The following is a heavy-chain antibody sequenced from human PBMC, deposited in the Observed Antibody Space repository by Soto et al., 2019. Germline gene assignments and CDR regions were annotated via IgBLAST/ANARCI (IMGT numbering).Heavy chain of an antibody. CDR3: ARERQAYSDNGYYAFDI. J-gene: IGHJ3*02. Sequence: QVQLVESGGGVVQPGRSLRLACAASGFTFTNYAFTWVRQTPGKGLEWVAVVWYDGSHAFYADSVKGRFTISRDDSNNTLYLEMNSPRIESTAVYWWARERQAYSDNGYYAFDIWGQGVMVTVPS. V-gene: IGHV3-33*01. CDR2: VWYDGSHA. CDR1: GFTFTNYA. D-gene: IGHD4-17*01.